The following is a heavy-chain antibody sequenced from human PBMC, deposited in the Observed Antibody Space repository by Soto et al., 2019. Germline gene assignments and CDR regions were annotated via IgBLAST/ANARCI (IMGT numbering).Heavy chain of an antibody. CDR3: ARHDYADRTFDL. CDR1: GGSVGSGAYY. CDR2: IQYIGDT. V-gene: IGHV4-61*08. D-gene: IGHD5-12*01. J-gene: IGHJ3*01. Sequence: QVLLQEPGPGQVRPSETLSLTCIVSGGSVGSGAYYWSWIRQPPGSALEWIGYIQYIGDTNYNSSLKSRVNISVNKSKNRLSPKLTSVTAADTAFYYCARHDYADRTFDLWGQGTKVTVSS.